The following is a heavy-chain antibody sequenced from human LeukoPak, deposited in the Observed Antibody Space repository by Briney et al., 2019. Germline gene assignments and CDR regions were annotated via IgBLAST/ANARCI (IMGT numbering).Heavy chain of an antibody. V-gene: IGHV4-61*02. J-gene: IGHJ4*02. CDR1: GGSISSGSSY. CDR3: TRGSITVDH. CDR2: MYTSGST. Sequence: SQTLSLTCTVSGGSISSGSSYWSWIWQPAGKGLEWIGRMYTSGSTNYNPSLKSRVTISVDTSKNQFSLKMTSVAAADTAVYYCTRGSITVDHWGQGTLVTVSS. D-gene: IGHD6-19*01.